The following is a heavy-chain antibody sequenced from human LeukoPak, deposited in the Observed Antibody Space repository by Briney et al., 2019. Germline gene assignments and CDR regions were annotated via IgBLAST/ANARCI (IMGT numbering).Heavy chain of an antibody. J-gene: IGHJ3*01. V-gene: IGHV3-30-3*01. Sequence: PGGSLRLSCAASGFTSSNFAIHWVRQPPGKGLEWVAVVLYDGTTEYYADSVKGRFTLSRDTSENSVSLQLRSLRPEDTALYYCARDRACNNTSCYPWNIDVWGHGTMVTVSS. CDR1: GFTSSNFA. D-gene: IGHD2-2*01. CDR2: VLYDGTTE. CDR3: ARDRACNNTSCYPWNIDV.